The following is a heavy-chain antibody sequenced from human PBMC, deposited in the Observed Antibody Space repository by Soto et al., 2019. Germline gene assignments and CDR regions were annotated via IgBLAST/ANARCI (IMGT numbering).Heavy chain of an antibody. CDR3: ARRGSSYGGRVS. J-gene: IGHJ5*02. CDR1: GFNVSDYY. D-gene: IGHD2-15*01. Sequence: QVQRVESGGGWVNPGGSLRLSCAASGFNVSDYYMSWISKAPGKGLEWVSYISSSGSTIYYADSVKGRFTISRDNAKTSLYLQMNSLRAEATAVYYCARRGSSYGGRVSWGQGTLATVSS. V-gene: IGHV3-11*01. CDR2: ISSSGSTI.